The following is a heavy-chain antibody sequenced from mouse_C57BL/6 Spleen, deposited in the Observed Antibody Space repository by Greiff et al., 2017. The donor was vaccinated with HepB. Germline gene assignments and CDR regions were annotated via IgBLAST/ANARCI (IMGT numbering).Heavy chain of an antibody. CDR2: INYDGSST. CDR3: ARVDGDGGLAY. CDR1: GFTFSDYY. D-gene: IGHD1-1*02. Sequence: EVKLVESEGGLVQPGSSMKLSCTASGFTFSDYYMAWVRQVPEKGLEWVANINYDGSSTYYLDSLKSRFIISRDNAKNILYLQMSSLKSEDTATYYCARVDGDGGLAYWGQGTLVTVSA. V-gene: IGHV5-16*01. J-gene: IGHJ3*01.